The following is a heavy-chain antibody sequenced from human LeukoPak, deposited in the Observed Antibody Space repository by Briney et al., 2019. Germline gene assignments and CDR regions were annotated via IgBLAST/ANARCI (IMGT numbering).Heavy chain of an antibody. CDR2: IIPIFGTA. Sequence: ASVKVSCKASRGTFSSYAINWVRQAPGQALEWMGGIIPIFGTANYAQKFQGRVTIPADESTSTAYMELSSLRSEDTAVYYCASLGGGSTVTTYLNYWGQGTLVTVSS. D-gene: IGHD4-17*01. V-gene: IGHV1-69*13. CDR3: ASLGGGSTVTTYLNY. CDR1: RGTFSSYA. J-gene: IGHJ4*02.